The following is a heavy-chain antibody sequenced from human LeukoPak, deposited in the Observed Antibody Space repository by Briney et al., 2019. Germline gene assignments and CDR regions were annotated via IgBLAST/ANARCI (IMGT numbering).Heavy chain of an antibody. CDR1: GGSFSGYY. Sequence: SETLSLTCAVYGGSFSGYYWSWIRQPPGKGLEWIGEINHSGSTYYNPSLKSRVTISVDTSKNQFSLKLSSVTAADTAVYYCARVAEETIFGVVIIGRWFDPWGQGTLVTVSS. CDR3: ARVAEETIFGVVIIGRWFDP. V-gene: IGHV4-34*01. CDR2: INHSGST. J-gene: IGHJ5*02. D-gene: IGHD3-3*01.